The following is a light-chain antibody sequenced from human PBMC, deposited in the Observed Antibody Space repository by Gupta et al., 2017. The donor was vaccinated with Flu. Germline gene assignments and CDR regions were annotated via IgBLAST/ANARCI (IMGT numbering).Light chain of an antibody. CDR2: KAS. J-gene: IGKJ1*01. CDR3: QQYNSYST. V-gene: IGKV1-5*03. CDR1: QSSSW. Sequence: DIQMTQSPSTLSASVGDRVTITCRASQSSSWLAWYQQKPGKAPKLLIYKASSLESGVPSRFSGSGSGTEFTLTISSLQPDDFATYYCQQYNSYSTFGQGTKVEIK.